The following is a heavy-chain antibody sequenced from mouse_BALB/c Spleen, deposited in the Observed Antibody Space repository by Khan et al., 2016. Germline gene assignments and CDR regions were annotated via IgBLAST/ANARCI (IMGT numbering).Heavy chain of an antibody. CDR3: ARRYYRYDDALDY. D-gene: IGHD2-14*01. V-gene: IGHV3-2*02. Sequence: EVQLQESGPGLVKPSQSLSLTCTVTGYSITSDYAWNWIRQFPGNKLEWMGYISYSGSTNYNPSLKSRISITRDTSKNPFFLQLNSVTTEDTATYYCARRYYRYDDALDYWGQGTSVTVAS. CDR2: ISYSGST. CDR1: GYSITSDYA. J-gene: IGHJ4*01.